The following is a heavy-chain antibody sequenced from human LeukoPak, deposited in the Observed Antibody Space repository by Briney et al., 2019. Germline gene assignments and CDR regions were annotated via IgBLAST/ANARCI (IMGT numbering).Heavy chain of an antibody. J-gene: IGHJ5*02. Sequence: GGSLRLSCAASGFTFSSYWMSWVRQVPGKGLEWVANIKQDGSEKYYVDSVKGRFTISRDNAKNSLYLQMNSLRAEDTAVYYCARNAPTGMNWFDPWGQGTLVTVSS. D-gene: IGHD6-13*01. CDR2: IKQDGSEK. V-gene: IGHV3-7*01. CDR3: ARNAPTGMNWFDP. CDR1: GFTFSSYW.